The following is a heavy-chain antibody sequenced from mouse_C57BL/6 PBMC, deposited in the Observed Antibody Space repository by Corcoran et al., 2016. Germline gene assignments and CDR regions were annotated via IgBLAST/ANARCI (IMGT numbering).Heavy chain of an antibody. Sequence: QVQLQQSGAELVKPGASVKLSCKASGYTFTEYTIHWVKQRSGQGLEWIGWFYPGSGSIKYNEKFKDKATLTADKSSSTVYMELSRLTSEDSAVYFCARHEGAYYYGSSDWYFDVWGTGTTVTFSS. CDR2: FYPGSGSI. D-gene: IGHD1-1*01. J-gene: IGHJ1*03. CDR1: GYTFTEYT. CDR3: ARHEGAYYYGSSDWYFDV. V-gene: IGHV1-62-2*01.